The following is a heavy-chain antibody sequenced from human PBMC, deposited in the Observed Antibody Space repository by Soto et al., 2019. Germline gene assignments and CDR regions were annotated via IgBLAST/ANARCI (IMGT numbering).Heavy chain of an antibody. CDR2: TSYDGNNE. CDR3: AKDKGVFNWATSYFDY. Sequence: LRLSCAASGFTFSNYAMHWVRQAPFKGLEWVALTSYDGNNEYYTDSVKGRFTISRDNSKNTLFLQMNSPRPEDTAVYYCAKDKGVFNWATSYFDYWGQGALVTVSS. J-gene: IGHJ4*02. V-gene: IGHV3-30*18. D-gene: IGHD1-1*01. CDR1: GFTFSNYA.